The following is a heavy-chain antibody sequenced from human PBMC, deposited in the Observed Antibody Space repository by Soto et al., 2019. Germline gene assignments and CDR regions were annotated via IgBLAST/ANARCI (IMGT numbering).Heavy chain of an antibody. J-gene: IGHJ4*02. CDR1: GFTFSSHS. V-gene: IGHV3-21*01. D-gene: IGHD3-22*01. Sequence: EVQLVESGGGLVKPGGSLRLPCAASGFTFSSHSMNWVRQAPGKGLEWVSSISSSSTYIYYADSVKGRFTISRDNAKNSLYLQMNSLRAEDTAVYYCASHPRDSSGYWYYFDYWGQGTLVTVSS. CDR3: ASHPRDSSGYWYYFDY. CDR2: ISSSSTYI.